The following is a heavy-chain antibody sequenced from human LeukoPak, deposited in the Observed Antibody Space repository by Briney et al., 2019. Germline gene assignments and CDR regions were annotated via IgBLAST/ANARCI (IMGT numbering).Heavy chain of an antibody. CDR2: INPNSGGT. Sequence: APVKVSCKASGDTFTGYYMHWVRQAPGQGLEWMGWINPNSGGTNYAQKFQGRVTMTRDTSISTAYMELSRLRSDDTAVYYCARASGGIVVVPAAVGGDYWGQGTLVTVSS. CDR1: GDTFTGYY. V-gene: IGHV1-2*02. J-gene: IGHJ4*02. CDR3: ARASGGIVVVPAAVGGDY. D-gene: IGHD2-2*01.